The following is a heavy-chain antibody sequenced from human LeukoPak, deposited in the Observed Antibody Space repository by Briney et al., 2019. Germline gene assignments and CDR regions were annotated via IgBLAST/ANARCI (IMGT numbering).Heavy chain of an antibody. CDR1: GGSFRNYY. J-gene: IGHJ6*02. CDR2: ISSSSSYT. V-gene: IGHV3-11*05. Sequence: YPSETLSLTCAVYGGSFRNYYWSWIRQAPGKGLEWVSYISSSSSYTNYVDSVKGRFTISRDDAKNSLFLQMNSLRAEDTAVYYCARDSVRRLQSQAAAGSTPYYYYGMDVWGQGTTVTVSS. D-gene: IGHD6-13*01. CDR3: ARDSVRRLQSQAAAGSTPYYYYGMDV.